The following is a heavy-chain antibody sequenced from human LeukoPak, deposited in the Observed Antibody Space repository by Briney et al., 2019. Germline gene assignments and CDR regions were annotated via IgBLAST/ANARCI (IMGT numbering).Heavy chain of an antibody. D-gene: IGHD6-19*01. J-gene: IGHJ3*02. CDR2: IYYSGST. CDR3: ARHLSSASHAFDI. CDR1: GGSTSRYY. V-gene: IGHV4-59*08. Sequence: PSETLSLTCNVSGGSTSRYYWSWIRQSPGKGLEWIGYIYYSGSTNYNHSRESRVTISVDTSKNQFSLKLNSVTAADTAVYYCARHLSSASHAFDIWGQGTMVTVSS.